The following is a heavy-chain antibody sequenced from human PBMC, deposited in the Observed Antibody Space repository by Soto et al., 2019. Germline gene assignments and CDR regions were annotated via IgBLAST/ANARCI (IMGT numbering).Heavy chain of an antibody. CDR1: GGSFSSNA. V-gene: IGHV1-69*01. D-gene: IGHD1-26*01. J-gene: IGHJ3*02. CDR3: ASRERVDAFDI. CDR2: IIPILGSA. Sequence: QVQLVQSGAEVKKPGSSVNVSCKASGGSFSSNAISWVRQAPGQGLEWMGGIIPILGSANYVQKFQDRHTITADGSTTTTYMELNSLRSEDAAVYYCASRERVDAFDIWGQGTLVTVSS.